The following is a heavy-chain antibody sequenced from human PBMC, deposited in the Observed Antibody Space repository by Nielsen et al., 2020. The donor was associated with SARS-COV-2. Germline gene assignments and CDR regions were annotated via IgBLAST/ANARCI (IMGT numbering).Heavy chain of an antibody. Sequence: GESLKISCAASGFSFDDDGMSWVRQVPGRGLEWVSGINWNGGRTGYADSVKGRFTISRDNSKNTLYLQMNSLRAEDTAVYYCARDGVVGELTGADYWGQGTLVTVSS. J-gene: IGHJ4*02. CDR1: GFSFDDDG. D-gene: IGHD3-9*01. CDR3: ARDGVVGELTGADY. CDR2: INWNGGRT. V-gene: IGHV3-20*04.